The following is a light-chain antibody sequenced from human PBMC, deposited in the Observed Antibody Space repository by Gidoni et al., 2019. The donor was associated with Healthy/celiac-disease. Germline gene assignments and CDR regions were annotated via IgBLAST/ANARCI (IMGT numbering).Light chain of an antibody. J-gene: IGKJ2*01. Sequence: EIVLTQSPGTLSLSPGERATLSCRASQSVSSSYLAWYQQKPGQAPRLLIYDASSRATGIPDRFSGSRSGTDFTLTISRLVPEDFAVYYCQQYGSSPRYTFGQGTKLEIK. CDR1: QSVSSSY. V-gene: IGKV3-20*01. CDR2: DAS. CDR3: QQYGSSPRYT.